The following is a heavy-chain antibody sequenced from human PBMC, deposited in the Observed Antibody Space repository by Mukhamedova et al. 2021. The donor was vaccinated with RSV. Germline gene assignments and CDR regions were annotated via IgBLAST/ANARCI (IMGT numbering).Heavy chain of an antibody. CDR3: AKHGYDYVWGSYRFQYYFDY. CDR2: ISGSGGST. Sequence: GLEWVSAISGSGGSTYYADSVKGRFTISRDNSKNTLYLQMNSLRAEDTAVYYCAKHGYDYVWGSYRFQYYFDYLGQGTLVTVSS. D-gene: IGHD3-16*02. V-gene: IGHV3-23*01. J-gene: IGHJ4*02.